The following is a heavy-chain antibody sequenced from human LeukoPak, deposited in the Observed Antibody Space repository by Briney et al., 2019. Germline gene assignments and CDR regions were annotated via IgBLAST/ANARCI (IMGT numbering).Heavy chain of an antibody. CDR3: AREQYSYYYYGMDV. J-gene: IGHJ6*02. V-gene: IGHV4-59*01. CDR1: GGSISSYY. Sequence: SETLSLTCTVSGGSISSYYWSWIRQPPGKGPEWIGYIYYSGSTNYNPSLKSRVTISVDTSKNQFSLKLSSVTAADTAVYYCAREQYSYYYYGMDVWGQGTTVTVSS. CDR2: IYYSGST. D-gene: IGHD5-18*01.